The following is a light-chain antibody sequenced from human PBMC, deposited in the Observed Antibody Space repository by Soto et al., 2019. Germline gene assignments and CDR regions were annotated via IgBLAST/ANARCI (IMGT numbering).Light chain of an antibody. J-gene: IGLJ3*02. CDR1: SSNIRNYT. Sequence: QSVLTQPPTASATPGQRVTISCSGSSSNIRNYTVNWYQQLPGTAPKLPIYSNNQRPSGVPDRFSGSKSGTSASLAISGLQSEDEADYYCAAWDDSLNGVLFGGGTKLTVL. V-gene: IGLV1-44*01. CDR3: AAWDDSLNGVL. CDR2: SNN.